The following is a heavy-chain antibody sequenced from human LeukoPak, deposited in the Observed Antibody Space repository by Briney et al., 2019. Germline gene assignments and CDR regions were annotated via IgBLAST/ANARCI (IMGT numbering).Heavy chain of an antibody. CDR2: IKRKTDGGTT. CDR1: GFTFSNAW. CDR3: TTDADIVVVPAAIH. D-gene: IGHD2-2*02. V-gene: IGHV3-15*01. Sequence: PGGSLRLSCAASGFTFSNAWMSWVRQAPGKGLEWVGRIKRKTDGGTTDYAAPVKGRFTISRDDSKNTLYLQMNSLKTEDTAVYYCTTDADIVVVPAAIHWGQGTLVTVSS. J-gene: IGHJ4*02.